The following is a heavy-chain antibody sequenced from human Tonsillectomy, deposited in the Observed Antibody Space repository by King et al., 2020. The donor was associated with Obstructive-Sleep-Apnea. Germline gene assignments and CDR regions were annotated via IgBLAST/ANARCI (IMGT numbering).Heavy chain of an antibody. CDR2: IKSKGGGGTT. CDR1: GFTFSDAW. CDR3: THNTYYGPHL. D-gene: IGHD1-26*01. Sequence: VQLVESGGGLVKPGGSLRLSCAASGFTFSDAWMSWVRQAPGKGLEWIGRIKSKGGGGTTDHAAPVKGRFTISRDDSKATLYLQMNSLKTEDTAVYYCTHNTYYGPHLWGQGTLVTVSS. V-gene: IGHV3-15*01. J-gene: IGHJ4*02.